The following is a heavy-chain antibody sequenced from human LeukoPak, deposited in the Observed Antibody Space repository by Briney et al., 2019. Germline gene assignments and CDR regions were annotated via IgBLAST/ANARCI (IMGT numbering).Heavy chain of an antibody. J-gene: IGHJ6*02. V-gene: IGHV3-48*04. CDR2: ISSSSSTI. D-gene: IGHD6-19*01. CDR1: GFTFSSYS. Sequence: PGGSLRLSCAASGFTFSSYSMNWVRQAPGKGLEWVSYISSSSSTIYYADSVKGRFTISRDNAKNSLYLQMNSLRAEDTAVYYCARDGRVAGKNHGMDVWGQGTTVTVSS. CDR3: ARDGRVAGKNHGMDV.